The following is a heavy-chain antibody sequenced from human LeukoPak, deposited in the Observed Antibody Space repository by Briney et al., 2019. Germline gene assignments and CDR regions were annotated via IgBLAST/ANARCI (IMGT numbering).Heavy chain of an antibody. CDR3: ARGAVATIGSTYGMDV. D-gene: IGHD5-12*01. CDR2: IIPIFGIA. V-gene: IGHV1-69*10. J-gene: IGHJ6*02. CDR1: GGTFSSYA. Sequence: SVKVSCKASGGTFSSYAISWVRQAPGQGLEWMGGIIPIFGIANYAQKFQGRVTITADKSTSTAYMELSSLRSEDTAVYYCARGAVATIGSTYGMDVWGQGTTVTVSS.